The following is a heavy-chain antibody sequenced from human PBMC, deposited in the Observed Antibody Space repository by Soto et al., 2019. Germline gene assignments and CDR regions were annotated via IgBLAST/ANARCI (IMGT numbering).Heavy chain of an antibody. V-gene: IGHV3-30*18. D-gene: IGHD5-12*01. CDR2: TSYHGNKE. Sequence: QVQLVESGGGVVQPGRSLRLSCAASGFTFSTCGMHWVRQAPGKGLEWVALTSYHGNKEYYADSVKGRFTISRDNSKNTLYLQMNSLIAEDTAVYYCAKDIGCSGYEVWYFDLWGRGTLVTVSS. J-gene: IGHJ2*01. CDR3: AKDIGCSGYEVWYFDL. CDR1: GFTFSTCG.